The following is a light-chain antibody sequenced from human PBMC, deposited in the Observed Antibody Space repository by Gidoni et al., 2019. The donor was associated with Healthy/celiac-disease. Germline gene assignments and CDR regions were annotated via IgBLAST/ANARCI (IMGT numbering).Light chain of an antibody. J-gene: IGKJ1*01. Sequence: DIQRSQTPSSLSASVGDRVTITCRASQSISSYLNWYQQKPGQAPKLLIYAASSLQSGVPSRFSGSGSGTDFTLTISSLQPEDFATYYCQQRYSTPITFGQGTKVEIK. V-gene: IGKV1-39*01. CDR3: QQRYSTPIT. CDR2: AAS. CDR1: QSISSY.